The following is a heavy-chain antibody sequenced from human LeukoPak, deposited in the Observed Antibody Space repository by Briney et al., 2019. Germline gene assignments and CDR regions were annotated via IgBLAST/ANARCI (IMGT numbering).Heavy chain of an antibody. D-gene: IGHD2-21*01. J-gene: IGHJ4*02. Sequence: PGGSLRLSCAASGFTFSSYGMHWVRQAPGKGLEWVAVISYDGSNKYYADSVKGRFTISRDNSKNTLYLQMNSLRAEDTAVYYCANPFVVKNDYWGQGTLVTVSS. CDR3: ANPFVVKNDY. V-gene: IGHV3-30*18. CDR2: ISYDGSNK. CDR1: GFTFSSYG.